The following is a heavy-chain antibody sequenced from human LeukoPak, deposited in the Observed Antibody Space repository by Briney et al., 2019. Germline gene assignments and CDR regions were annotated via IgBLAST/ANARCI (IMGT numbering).Heavy chain of an antibody. CDR3: ASCGGSCYQYYYYYYGMDV. V-gene: IGHV1-2*02. J-gene: IGHJ6*02. D-gene: IGHD2-15*01. Sequence: ASVKVSCKASGYTFTGYYMHWVRQAPGQGLEWMGWINPNSGGTNYAQKFQGRVTMTRDTSISTAYMELSRLRSDDTAVYYCASCGGSCYQYYYYYYGMDVWGQGTTATVSS. CDR1: GYTFTGYY. CDR2: INPNSGGT.